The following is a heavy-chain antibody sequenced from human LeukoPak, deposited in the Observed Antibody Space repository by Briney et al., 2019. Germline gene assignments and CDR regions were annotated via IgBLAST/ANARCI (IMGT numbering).Heavy chain of an antibody. Sequence: GSLRLSCAASGFTFSSYAMSWVRQAPGKGLEWVSAISGSGGSTYYADSVKGRFTISRDNSKNTLYLQMNSLRAEDTAVYYCAKGIPPYCGGYFYPGWVGPWGQGTLGNVSS. J-gene: IGHJ5*02. CDR1: GFTFSSYA. CDR3: AKGIPPYCGGYFYPGWVGP. D-gene: IGHD2-21*02. V-gene: IGHV3-23*01. CDR2: ISGSGGST.